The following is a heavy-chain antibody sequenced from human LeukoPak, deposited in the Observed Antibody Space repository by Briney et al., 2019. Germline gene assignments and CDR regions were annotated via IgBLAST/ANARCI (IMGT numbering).Heavy chain of an antibody. V-gene: IGHV1-2*02. Sequence: ASVKVSCKASGYPFTSYGITWVRQAPGQGLEWMGWINPTSGGSNYAEKFQGRVTMTRDTPISTAYMELSSLRSDDTAVYYCANLRWFQTWGYYGMDVWGQGTAVTVSS. J-gene: IGHJ6*02. CDR3: ANLRWFQTWGYYGMDV. CDR2: INPTSGGS. CDR1: GYPFTSYG. D-gene: IGHD4-23*01.